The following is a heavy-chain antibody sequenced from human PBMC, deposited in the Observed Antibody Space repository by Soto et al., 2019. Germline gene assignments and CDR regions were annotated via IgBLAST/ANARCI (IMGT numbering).Heavy chain of an antibody. CDR2: IYWDDDK. J-gene: IGHJ3*02. V-gene: IGHV2-5*02. CDR1: GFSLSTSGVG. D-gene: IGHD2-8*01. Sequence: QITLKESGPPLVKPTQTLTLTCTFSGFSLSTSGVGVGWIRQPPGKALEWLALIYWDDDKRYSPSLKSRLTITKDTSKNQVVLTMTNMDPVDTATYYCAHAPLHTANGAFDIWGQGTMVTVSS. CDR3: AHAPLHTANGAFDI.